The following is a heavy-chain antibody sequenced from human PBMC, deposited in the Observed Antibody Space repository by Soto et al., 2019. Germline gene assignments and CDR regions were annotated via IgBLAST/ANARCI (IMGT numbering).Heavy chain of an antibody. CDR3: ATRAPIDGDPY. CDR2: VYHSGST. D-gene: IGHD4-17*01. J-gene: IGHJ4*02. CDR1: GDSISSPTW. V-gene: IGHV4-4*02. Sequence: QVQLQESGPGLAKPSETLSLTCDVSGDSISSPTWWTWVRQPPGKGLEWIGEVYHSGSTNYNSSLKSRVTISVDKSKNQFSLRLTSVTAADTAVYYCATRAPIDGDPYWGQGTLVTVSS.